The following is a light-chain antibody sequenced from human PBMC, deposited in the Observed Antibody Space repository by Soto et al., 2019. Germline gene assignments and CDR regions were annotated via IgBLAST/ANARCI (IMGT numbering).Light chain of an antibody. J-gene: IGKJ4*01. Sequence: EIVMTQSPDTLSVSPGERVSLSCRASQSIHDKLAWYQQKPGQTPRLLIYDASTRATGIPGSFSGSGSGTEYTLTISSLQSEDFAVYYCQQYNRWPLTFGGGTKVEIK. CDR2: DAS. V-gene: IGKV3-15*01. CDR3: QQYNRWPLT. CDR1: QSIHDK.